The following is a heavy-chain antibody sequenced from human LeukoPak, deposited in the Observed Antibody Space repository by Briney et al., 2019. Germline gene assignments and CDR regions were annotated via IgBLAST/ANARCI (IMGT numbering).Heavy chain of an antibody. CDR2: IGGSGGNT. J-gene: IGHJ2*01. D-gene: IGHD1-26*01. Sequence: PGGSLRLSCAASGFTFSSYAMSWVRQAPGKGLEWVSAIGGSGGNTYYADSVKGRFTISRDSSKNTLFLHMNTLRAEDTAIYYCAKDRTVGASYWYFDLWGRGTLVTVSS. CDR1: GFTFSSYA. V-gene: IGHV3-23*01. CDR3: AKDRTVGASYWYFDL.